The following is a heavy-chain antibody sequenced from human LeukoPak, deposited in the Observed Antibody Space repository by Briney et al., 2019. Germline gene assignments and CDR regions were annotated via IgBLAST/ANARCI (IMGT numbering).Heavy chain of an antibody. CDR3: ARDLADYDFWSGYLDY. D-gene: IGHD3-3*01. CDR2: ISSSSSYI. CDR1: GFTFSSYS. Sequence: GGSLRLSCAAPGFTFSSYSMNWVRQAPGKGLEWVSSISSSSSYIYYADSVKGRFTISRDNAKNSLYLQMNSLRAEDTAVYYCARDLADYDFWSGYLDYWGQGTLVTVSS. J-gene: IGHJ4*02. V-gene: IGHV3-21*01.